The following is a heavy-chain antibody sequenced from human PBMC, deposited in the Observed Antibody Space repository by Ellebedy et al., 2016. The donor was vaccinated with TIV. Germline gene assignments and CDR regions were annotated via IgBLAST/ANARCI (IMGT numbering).Heavy chain of an antibody. V-gene: IGHV1-69*13. CDR2: IIPIFRTP. CDR3: ARAESGDYAWDY. Sequence: AASVKVSCKASGGTFSNYAISWVRQAPGQGLEWMGGIIPIFRTPTYAQNFQGRVTITADESTSTAYMELSSLRSEDTAVYFCARAESGDYAWDYWGQGTQVTVSS. J-gene: IGHJ4*02. CDR1: GGTFSNYA. D-gene: IGHD4-17*01.